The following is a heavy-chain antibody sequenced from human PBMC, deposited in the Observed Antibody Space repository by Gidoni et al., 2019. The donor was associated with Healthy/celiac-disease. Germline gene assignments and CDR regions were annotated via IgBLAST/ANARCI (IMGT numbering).Heavy chain of an antibody. D-gene: IGHD4-17*01. V-gene: IGHV3-21*01. CDR2: ISSRSSYI. CDR1: GSTFSSYS. CDR3: ARGDYGDPSFDY. J-gene: IGHJ4*02. Sequence: EVQLVESGGGLVKPGGSLRLSCAASGSTFSSYSMNWVRQAPGKGLEWVSSISSRSSYIYYADSVKGRLTISRDNAKNSLYLQMNSLRAEDTAVYYCARGDYGDPSFDYWGQGTLVTVSA.